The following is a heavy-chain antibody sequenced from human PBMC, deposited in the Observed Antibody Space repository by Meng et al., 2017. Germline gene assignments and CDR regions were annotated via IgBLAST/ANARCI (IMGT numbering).Heavy chain of an antibody. CDR1: GYTFTRYD. Sequence: LVQYGAGVKKTGASGKFHFKPSGYTFTRYDINWVRQATGQGLEWMGWMNPNSGNTGYAQKFQGRVTMTRNTSISTAYMELSSLRSEDTAVYYCARLGARGYSGYTPYYFDYWGQGTLVTVSS. V-gene: IGHV1-8*01. D-gene: IGHD5-12*01. J-gene: IGHJ4*02. CDR2: MNPNSGNT. CDR3: ARLGARGYSGYTPYYFDY.